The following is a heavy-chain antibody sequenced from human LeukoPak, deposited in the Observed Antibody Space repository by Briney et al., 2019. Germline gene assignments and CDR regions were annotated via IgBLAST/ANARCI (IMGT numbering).Heavy chain of an antibody. CDR2: INHSGST. CDR1: GGSFSGYY. CDR3: ATRGPHYYYDTHEYFQH. V-gene: IGHV4-34*01. J-gene: IGHJ1*01. Sequence: PSETLSLTCAVYGGSFSGYYWSWIRQPPGKGLEWIGEINHSGSTNYNPSLKSRVTISVDKSKNQFSLKLSSVTAADTAVYYCATRGPHYYYDTHEYFQHWGQGTLVTVSS. D-gene: IGHD3-22*01.